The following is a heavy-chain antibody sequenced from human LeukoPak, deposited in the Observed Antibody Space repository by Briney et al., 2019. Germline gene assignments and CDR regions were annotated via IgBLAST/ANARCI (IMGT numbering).Heavy chain of an antibody. CDR3: ARAGGYCGRISCPYYFDY. J-gene: IGHJ4*02. D-gene: IGHD2-15*01. Sequence: ASVKVSCKASGYIFTSYGINWVRQAPGQGLGWMGWISSYNGNTHYAQKFQGRVTMTRNTSISTAYMELSSLRSEDTAVYYCARAGGYCGRISCPYYFDYWGQGSLVAVSS. V-gene: IGHV1-8*01. CDR2: ISSYNGNT. CDR1: GYIFTSYG.